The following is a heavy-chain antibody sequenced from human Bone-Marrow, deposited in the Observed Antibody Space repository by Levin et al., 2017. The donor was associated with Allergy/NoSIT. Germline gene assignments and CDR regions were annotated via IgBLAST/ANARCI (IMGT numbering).Heavy chain of an antibody. D-gene: IGHD1-1*01. Sequence: SETLSLTCAVYGGSFSGYYWSWIRQPPGKGLEWIGEINHSGSTNYNPSLKSRVTISVDTSKNQFSLKLSSVTAAETDVYYCARGGLETPPLDWVVGWGQGTLVTVSS. J-gene: IGHJ4*02. V-gene: IGHV4-34*01. CDR3: ARGGLETPPLDWVVG. CDR2: INHSGST. CDR1: GGSFSGYY.